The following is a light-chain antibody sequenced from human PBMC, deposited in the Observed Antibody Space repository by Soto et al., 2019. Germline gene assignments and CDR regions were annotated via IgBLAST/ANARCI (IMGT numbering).Light chain of an antibody. J-gene: IGKJ4*01. Sequence: DIQLTQSPSLLSASFGDRVTITCRASQDISSYLAWYQQKPGRAPELLIHGAHSLHSGVPSRFSGSGSGTEFSLTISSLQPEDFATYYCQQLNSHPLSFGGGTKVDI. V-gene: IGKV1-9*01. CDR1: QDISSY. CDR3: QQLNSHPLS. CDR2: GAH.